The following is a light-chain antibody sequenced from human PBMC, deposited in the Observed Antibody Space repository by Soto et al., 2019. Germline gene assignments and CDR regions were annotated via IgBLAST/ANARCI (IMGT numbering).Light chain of an antibody. CDR2: ADS. CDR1: QSVSGY. V-gene: IGKV3-11*01. CDR3: QQRYNWPIT. J-gene: IGKJ5*01. Sequence: EIVLTQSPATLSLSPGETATLSCRASQSVSGYIGWYQQKPGQAPRLLIYADSNRATGIPARFSGSGSGTDFTLNISSLEPEDFSVYYCQQRYNWPITFGNGTRREIK.